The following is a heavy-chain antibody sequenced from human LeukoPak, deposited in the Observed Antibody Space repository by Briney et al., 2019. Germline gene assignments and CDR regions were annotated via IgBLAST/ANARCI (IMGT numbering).Heavy chain of an antibody. CDR1: GGSISSSSYY. J-gene: IGHJ4*02. V-gene: IGHV4-39*01. CDR2: IYYSGST. CDR3: ARHRDYGDYGVPLDY. D-gene: IGHD4-17*01. Sequence: PSETLSLTCTVSGGSISSSSYYWGWIRQPPGKGLEWIGSIYYSGSTYYNPSLKSRVTISVDTSKNQFSLKLSSVTAADTAVYYCARHRDYGDYGVPLDYWGQGTLVTVSS.